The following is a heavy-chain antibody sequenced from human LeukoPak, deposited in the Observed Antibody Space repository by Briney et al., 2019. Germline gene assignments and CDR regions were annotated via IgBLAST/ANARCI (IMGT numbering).Heavy chain of an antibody. Sequence: GASVKVSCKASGGTFSSYAISWVRQAPGKGLEWMGGFDPEDGETIYAQKFQGRVTMTEDTSTDTAYMELSSLRSEDTAVYYCATMVGSSATVNWFDPWGQGTLVTVSS. D-gene: IGHD1-26*01. V-gene: IGHV1-24*01. CDR2: FDPEDGET. J-gene: IGHJ5*02. CDR1: GGTFSSYA. CDR3: ATMVGSSATVNWFDP.